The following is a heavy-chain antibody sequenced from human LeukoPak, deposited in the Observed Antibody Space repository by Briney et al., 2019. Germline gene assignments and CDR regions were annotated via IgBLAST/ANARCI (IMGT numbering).Heavy chain of an antibody. V-gene: IGHV3-64D*06. CDR1: GFTFSTCV. J-gene: IGHJ4*02. Sequence: GGSLRLSCSVSGFTFSTCVMHWVRQAPGMGLEYVSAISSNGDNTYYADSVKGRFTISRDNSKNTLYLQMSSLRADDTAVYYCVRGTGYWGQGSLVTVSS. CDR3: VRGTGY. CDR2: ISSNGDNT.